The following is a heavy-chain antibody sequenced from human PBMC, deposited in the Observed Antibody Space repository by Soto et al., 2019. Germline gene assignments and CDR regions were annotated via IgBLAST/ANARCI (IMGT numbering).Heavy chain of an antibody. D-gene: IGHD2-8*01. CDR2: ISGGGDGT. Sequence: EVQLLESGGGLVQPGGSLRLSCAASGFTFINYAMIWVRQAPGKGLEWVSTISGGGDGTYYADSVKGHFTIYRDNSKNTFYLHMNSLRAEDTAIYYCAKKGLGSLKTFCSNSDCHYAFDLLGQGTVVTVSS. V-gene: IGHV3-23*01. J-gene: IGHJ3*01. CDR3: AKKGLGSLKTFCSNSDCHYAFDL. CDR1: GFTFINYA.